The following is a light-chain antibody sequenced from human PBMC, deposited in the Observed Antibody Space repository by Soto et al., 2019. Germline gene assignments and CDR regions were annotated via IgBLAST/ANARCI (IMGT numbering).Light chain of an antibody. CDR1: QSLVYSSNNKNY. CDR2: WAS. V-gene: IGKV4-1*01. J-gene: IGKJ3*01. CDR3: QQYYTAPFS. Sequence: DILMTQSPHSLGVSLGERATIKCKSSQSLVYSSNNKNYLAWYQQKPGQPPRLLVHWASTRQSGVPDRFSGSGSGTDFTLTISNLQAEDVAVYFCQQYYTAPFSFGPGTKVDNK.